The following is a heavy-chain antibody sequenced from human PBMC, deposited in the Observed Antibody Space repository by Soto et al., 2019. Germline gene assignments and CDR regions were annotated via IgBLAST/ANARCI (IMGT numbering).Heavy chain of an antibody. CDR1: GYSFTSYW. J-gene: IGHJ6*02. D-gene: IGHD6-6*01. CDR2: IYPGDSDT. Sequence: PGESLKISCKGSGYSFTSYWIGWVRQMPGKGLEWMGIIYPGDSDTRYSPSFRGQVTISADKSISTAYLQWSSLKASDTAMYYCARHPGGIYSSSPQYYGMDVWGQGTTVTVSS. V-gene: IGHV5-51*01. CDR3: ARHPGGIYSSSPQYYGMDV.